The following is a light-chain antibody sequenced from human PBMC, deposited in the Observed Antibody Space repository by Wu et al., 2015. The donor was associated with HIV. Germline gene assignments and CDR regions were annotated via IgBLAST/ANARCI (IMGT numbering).Light chain of an antibody. V-gene: IGKV3-15*01. Sequence: EIVLTQSPATLSVSPGERATLSCRASQSVSSNLAWYQQKPGQAPRLLIYGASTRATGIPARFSGSGSGTEFTLTISSMQSEDFATYYCQQYYSYPLITFGQGTRLEIK. CDR3: QQYYSYPLIT. CDR2: GAS. CDR1: QSVSSN. J-gene: IGKJ5*01.